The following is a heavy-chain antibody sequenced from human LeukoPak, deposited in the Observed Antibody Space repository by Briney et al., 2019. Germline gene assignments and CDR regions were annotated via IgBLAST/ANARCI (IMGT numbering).Heavy chain of an antibody. Sequence: ASVTVSCQASRYTFLGYFMHWLRPAPCQERAWMGWNNPNSGGANYAQKFQGRVTMIRDTSISTAYMELSRLRSDDAAVYYCARERAAGYYYMDVWGKGTTVTVSS. CDR3: ARERAAGYYYMDV. V-gene: IGHV1-2*02. CDR1: RYTFLGYF. CDR2: NNPNSGGA. D-gene: IGHD3-10*01. J-gene: IGHJ6*03.